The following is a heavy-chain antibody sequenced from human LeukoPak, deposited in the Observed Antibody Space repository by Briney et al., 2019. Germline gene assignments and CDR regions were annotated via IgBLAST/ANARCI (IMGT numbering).Heavy chain of an antibody. CDR1: GYTFTRYG. Sequence: ASVKVSCKASGYTFTRYGFSWVRQAPGQGLEWMGWISAYNGNTNYAQKFRGRVTMTTDTSTTTAYMELRSLRSDDTAVYYCARSGNYYDSNGYYIDFWGRGTLVTVSS. J-gene: IGHJ4*02. D-gene: IGHD3-22*01. CDR3: ARSGNYYDSNGYYIDF. V-gene: IGHV1-18*01. CDR2: ISAYNGNT.